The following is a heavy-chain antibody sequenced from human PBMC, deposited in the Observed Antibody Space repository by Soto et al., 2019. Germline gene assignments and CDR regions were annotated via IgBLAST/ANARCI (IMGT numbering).Heavy chain of an antibody. V-gene: IGHV4-34*01. CDR1: GGSFSGYY. J-gene: IGHJ5*02. CDR3: ARPDERSSWYGGGSWFDP. D-gene: IGHD6-13*01. CDR2: INHSGST. Sequence: SETLSLTCAVYGGSFSGYYWSWIRQPPGKGLEWIGEINHSGSTNYNPSLKSRVTISVDTSKNQFSLKLSSVTAADTAVYYCARPDERSSWYGGGSWFDPWGQGTLVTVYS.